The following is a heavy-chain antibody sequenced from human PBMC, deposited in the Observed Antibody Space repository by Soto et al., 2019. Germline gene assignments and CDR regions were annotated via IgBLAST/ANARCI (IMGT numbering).Heavy chain of an antibody. Sequence: SETLSLTCTVSGGSISSSSYYWGWIRQPPGKGLEWIGSIYYSGSTYYNPSLKSRVTISVDTSKNQFSLKLSSVTAADTAVYYCARDMTRITMVRGVIDPYDAFDIWGQGTMVTVSS. CDR2: IYYSGST. J-gene: IGHJ3*02. CDR1: GGSISSSSYY. D-gene: IGHD3-10*01. CDR3: ARDMTRITMVRGVIDPYDAFDI. V-gene: IGHV4-39*02.